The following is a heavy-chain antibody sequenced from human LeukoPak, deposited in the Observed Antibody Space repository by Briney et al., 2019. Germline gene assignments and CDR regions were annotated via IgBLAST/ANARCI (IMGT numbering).Heavy chain of an antibody. CDR1: GFTFSNYD. CDR3: ANSTIHYDFWSGSSPRGPFDP. V-gene: IGHV3-21*01. Sequence: GGSLRLSCAASGFTFSNYDMSWVRQAPGKGLEWVSSISSSGTYIYYADSVKGRFTISRDNAKNSLYLQMNSLRAEDTAVYYCANSTIHYDFWSGSSPRGPFDPWGQGTLVTVSS. J-gene: IGHJ5*02. D-gene: IGHD3-3*01. CDR2: ISSSGTYI.